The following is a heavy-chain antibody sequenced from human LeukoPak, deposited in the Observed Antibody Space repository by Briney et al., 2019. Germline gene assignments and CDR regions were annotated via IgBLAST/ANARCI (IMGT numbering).Heavy chain of an antibody. J-gene: IGHJ4*02. CDR1: GGSISSSSYY. V-gene: IGHV4-39*01. D-gene: IGHD3-3*01. CDR3: ARRYYDFWSGIGYFDY. CDR2: IYYSGST. Sequence: KPSETLSLTCTVSGGSISSSSYYWGWIRQPPGKGLEWIGSIYYSGSTYYNPSLKSRVTISVDTSKNQFSLKLSSVTAADTAVYYCARRYYDFWSGIGYFDYWGQGTQVTVSS.